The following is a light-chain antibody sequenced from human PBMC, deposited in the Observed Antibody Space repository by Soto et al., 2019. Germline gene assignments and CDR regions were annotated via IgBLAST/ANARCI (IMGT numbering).Light chain of an antibody. CDR3: QQSYGAPRA. J-gene: IGKJ1*01. CDR2: TAS. V-gene: IGKV1-39*01. Sequence: DIPMTQSPSSLSASVGDRVIITCRASQSISSYLNWYQQKPGKAPKLLIYTASSLQSGVPSRFSGSGSGTVFTLTISTLQPEDFATYYCQQSYGAPRAFGQGTKVEIK. CDR1: QSISSY.